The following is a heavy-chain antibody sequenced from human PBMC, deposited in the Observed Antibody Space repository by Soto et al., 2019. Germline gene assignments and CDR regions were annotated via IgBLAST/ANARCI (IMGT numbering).Heavy chain of an antibody. V-gene: IGHV3-7*05. D-gene: IGHD6-19*01. J-gene: IGHJ4*02. CDR2: IKEDGSET. CDR3: ERFTRRVAGDY. Sequence: EVQLVESGGDLVQPGGSQRLSCAASGFTFSSYWMSWVRQASGKGLEWVANIKEDGSETYYVDSVKGRFTISRDNARYSLHLQMNSLRADDSAVYYCERFTRRVAGDYWGQGTLVTVSS. CDR1: GFTFSSYW.